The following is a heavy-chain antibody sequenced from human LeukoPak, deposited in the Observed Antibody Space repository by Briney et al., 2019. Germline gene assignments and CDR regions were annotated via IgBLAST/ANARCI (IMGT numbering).Heavy chain of an antibody. D-gene: IGHD4-23*01. V-gene: IGHV3-30-3*01. J-gene: IGHJ4*02. CDR2: ISYDGSTE. Sequence: GGSLRLFCAASGFSFSDYTLHWVRQAPGKGLEWMALISYDGSTEYYADSVKGRFTVSRDTSKSTLYLQMNSLRTEDTSVYYCARGKRTTVDPSYYLDYWGQGTLVTVSS. CDR3: ARGKRTTVDPSYYLDY. CDR1: GFSFSDYT.